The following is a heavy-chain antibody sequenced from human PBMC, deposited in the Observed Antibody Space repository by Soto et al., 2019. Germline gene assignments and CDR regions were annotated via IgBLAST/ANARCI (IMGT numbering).Heavy chain of an antibody. V-gene: IGHV1-2*02. D-gene: IGHD2-2*01. CDR3: ARGNAYQLLLLFDY. CDR1: GYTFTSYY. J-gene: IGHJ4*02. CDR2: INPNSGST. Sequence: GASVKVSCKASGYTFTSYYMHWVRQAPGQGLEWMGRINPNSGSTNYAQKFQGRVTMTRDTSISTAYMELSRLRSDDTAVYYCARGNAYQLLLLFDYWGQGTLVTVSS.